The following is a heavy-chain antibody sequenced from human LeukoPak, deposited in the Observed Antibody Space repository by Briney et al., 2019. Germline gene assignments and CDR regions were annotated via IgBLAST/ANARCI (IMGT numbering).Heavy chain of an antibody. CDR3: AKVPYSDYGSGRPPFMDV. CDR2: ISDSGGST. D-gene: IGHD3-10*01. CDR1: GFTFSNYA. Sequence: GGSLRLSCEASGFTFSNYAMSWVRQAPGKGLEWVSTISDSGGSTYYADSVKGRFTISRDNYKNTLYLQMDSLRAEDAAIYYCAKVPYSDYGSGRPPFMDVWGQGTTVAVSS. J-gene: IGHJ6*02. V-gene: IGHV3-23*01.